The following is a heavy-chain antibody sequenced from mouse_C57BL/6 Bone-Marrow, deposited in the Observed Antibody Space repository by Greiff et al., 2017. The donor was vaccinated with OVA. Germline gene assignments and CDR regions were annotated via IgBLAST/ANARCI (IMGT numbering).Heavy chain of an antibody. CDR2: INPYNGGT. D-gene: IGHD3-1*01. J-gene: IGHJ2*01. CDR3: ARSGLYYCDY. V-gene: IGHV1-19*01. Sequence: VQLQQSGPVLVKPGASVKMSCKASGYTFTDYYMNWVKQSHGKSLEWIGVINPYNGGTSYNQKFKGKATLTVDKSSSTAYMELNSLTSEDSAVYYCARSGLYYCDYWGQGTTLTVSS. CDR1: GYTFTDYY.